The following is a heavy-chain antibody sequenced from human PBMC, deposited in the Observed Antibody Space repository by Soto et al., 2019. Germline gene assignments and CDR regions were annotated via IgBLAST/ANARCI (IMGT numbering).Heavy chain of an antibody. CDR3: ARLQGYCIDTRCSGHVALDV. CDR2: FYYSGST. J-gene: IGHJ6*02. Sequence: SETLSLTCTVSGGSISSSSYSWGWIRQPPGKGPEWIGTFYYSGSTYYNPSLKSRVTISVDTTKNQFFLKLNSVTAADTAVYYCARLQGYCIDTRCSGHVALDVWGQGTTVT. V-gene: IGHV4-39*01. D-gene: IGHD2-2*01. CDR1: GGSISSSSYS.